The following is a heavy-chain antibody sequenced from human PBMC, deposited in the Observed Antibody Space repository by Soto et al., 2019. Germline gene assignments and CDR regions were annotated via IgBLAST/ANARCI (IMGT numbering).Heavy chain of an antibody. D-gene: IGHD6-13*01. J-gene: IGHJ4*02. CDR3: ARDHSSSWYYFDY. CDR2: ISYDGSNK. CDR1: GFTFSSYA. Sequence: GGSLRLSCAASGFTFSSYAMHWVRQAQGKGLEWVAVISYDGSNKYYADSVKGRFTISRDNSKNTLYLQMNSLRAEDTAVYYCARDHSSSWYYFDYWGQGTLVTVSS. V-gene: IGHV3-30-3*01.